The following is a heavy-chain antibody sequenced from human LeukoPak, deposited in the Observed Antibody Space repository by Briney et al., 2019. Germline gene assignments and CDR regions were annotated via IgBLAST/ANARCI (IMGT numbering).Heavy chain of an antibody. V-gene: IGHV3-74*01. CDR2: INTDGSST. CDR3: ARDFRQDYGDYSWVY. J-gene: IGHJ4*02. Sequence: PGGSLRLSCAASGFTFTSYWMHWVRQAPGKGLVWVSRINTDGSSTSYADSVKGRFTISRDNAKNTLYLHMSNLRAEDTAVYFCARDFRQDYGDYSWVYWGQGTLVTVSS. CDR1: GFTFTSYW. D-gene: IGHD4-17*01.